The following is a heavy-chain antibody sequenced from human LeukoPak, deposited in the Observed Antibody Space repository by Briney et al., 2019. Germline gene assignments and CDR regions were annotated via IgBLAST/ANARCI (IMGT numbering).Heavy chain of an antibody. V-gene: IGHV1-18*01. Sequence: ASVKVSCKASGGTFTSYGISWVRQAPGQGLEWMGWISAYNGNTNYAQKLQGRVTMTTDTSTSTAYMELRSLRSDDTAVYYCARDPASLWFGETQDAFDIWGQGTMVTVSS. CDR3: ARDPASLWFGETQDAFDI. J-gene: IGHJ3*02. D-gene: IGHD3-10*01. CDR2: ISAYNGNT. CDR1: GGTFTSYG.